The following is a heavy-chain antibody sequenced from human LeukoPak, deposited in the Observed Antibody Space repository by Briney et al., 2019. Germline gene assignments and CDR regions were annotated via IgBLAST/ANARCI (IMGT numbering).Heavy chain of an antibody. CDR3: ARDGDYTAAKDY. CDR2: LSGSGGRST. CDR1: GFTLSNYA. Sequence: PGGPLRLSCAASGFTLSNYAMSWVRQAPGKGLEWVSALSGSGGRSTYYADSVKGRFTISRDNSKNTLYLQMNSLRAEDTAVYYCARDGDYTAAKDYWGQGTLVTVSS. V-gene: IGHV3-23*01. J-gene: IGHJ4*02. D-gene: IGHD4-11*01.